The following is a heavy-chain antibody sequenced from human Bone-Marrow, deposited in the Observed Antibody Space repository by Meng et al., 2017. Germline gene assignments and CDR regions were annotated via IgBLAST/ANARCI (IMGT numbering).Heavy chain of an antibody. J-gene: IGHJ3*02. Sequence: GGSLRLSCAVSGFTFSSYWMSWVRQAPGKGLEWVANIKQDGSEKHYVDSVKGRFTISRDNSKNTLYLQMNSLRAEDTAVYYCARTVDTAMVTGNAFDIWGQGTMVTVSS. CDR1: GFTFSSYW. CDR3: ARTVDTAMVTGNAFDI. CDR2: IKQDGSEK. D-gene: IGHD5-18*01. V-gene: IGHV3-7*01.